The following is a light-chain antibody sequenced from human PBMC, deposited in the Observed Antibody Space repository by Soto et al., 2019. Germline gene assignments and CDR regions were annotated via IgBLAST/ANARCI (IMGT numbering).Light chain of an antibody. CDR1: QDINSY. CDR2: GAS. J-gene: IGKJ4*01. CDR3: QQYNIYPLT. Sequence: DVQMTQSPSSLSASVGDRVTITCRASQDINSYLAWYQQKPGNAPKSLIYGASSLQTGVPSRFSGSESGTDFTLTISNLQPEGSATYYCQQYNIYPLTFGGGTKVEIK. V-gene: IGKV1D-16*01.